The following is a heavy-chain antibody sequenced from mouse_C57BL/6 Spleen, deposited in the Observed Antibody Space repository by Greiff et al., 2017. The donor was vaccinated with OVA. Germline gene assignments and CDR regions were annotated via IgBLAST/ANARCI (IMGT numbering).Heavy chain of an antibody. V-gene: IGHV1-50*01. CDR3: ANYDGYYVAGFAY. CDR2: IDPSDSYT. J-gene: IGHJ3*01. CDR1: GYTFTSYW. Sequence: QVQLQQPGAELVKPGASVKLSCKASGYTFTSYWMQWVKQRPGQGLEWIGEIDPSDSYTNYNQKFKGKATLTVDTSSSTAYMQLSSLTSEDSAVDCCANYDGYYVAGFAYWGQGTLVTVSA. D-gene: IGHD2-3*01.